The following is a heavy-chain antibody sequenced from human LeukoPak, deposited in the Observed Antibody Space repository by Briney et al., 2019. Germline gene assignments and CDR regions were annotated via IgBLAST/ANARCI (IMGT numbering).Heavy chain of an antibody. CDR1: GGSISSGGYY. Sequence: SQTLSLTCTVSGGSISSGGYYWSWIRQPAGTGLEWIGRIYTSGSTNYNPSLKSRVTISVDTSKNQFSLKLSSVTAADTAVYYCARGTGDSVGGIIDYWGQGTLVTVSS. V-gene: IGHV4-61*02. CDR2: IYTSGST. CDR3: ARGTGDSVGGIIDY. J-gene: IGHJ4*02. D-gene: IGHD7-27*01.